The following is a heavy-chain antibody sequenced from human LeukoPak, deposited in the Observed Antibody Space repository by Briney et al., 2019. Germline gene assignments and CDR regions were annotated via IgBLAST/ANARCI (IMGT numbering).Heavy chain of an antibody. Sequence: PSESLSLTCTVSGGSISSSSYYWGWIRQPPGKGLEWIGSIYYSGSTYYNPSLKSRVTISVDTSKNQFSLKLSSVTAADTAVYYCARIAVAGTLLDYWGQGTLVTVSS. D-gene: IGHD6-19*01. V-gene: IGHV4-39*01. CDR1: GGSISSSSYY. CDR2: IYYSGST. J-gene: IGHJ4*02. CDR3: ARIAVAGTLLDY.